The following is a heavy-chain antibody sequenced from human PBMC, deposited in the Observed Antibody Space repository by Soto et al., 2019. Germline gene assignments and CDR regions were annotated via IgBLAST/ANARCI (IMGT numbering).Heavy chain of an antibody. D-gene: IGHD3-22*01. CDR1: GVTFSSYS. CDR3: ARDRGAYYYDSSGYYSSYFDY. V-gene: IGHV3-23*01. Sequence: PGVSLNLSFSASGVTFSSYSMNWVRQTPGKGLEWVSGVTGSAGNTFYADSVKGRFTVSRDNSKNTVYLQMSGLRAEDTAVYYCARDRGAYYYDSSGYYSSYFDYWGQGTLVNVSS. J-gene: IGHJ4*02. CDR2: VTGSAGNT.